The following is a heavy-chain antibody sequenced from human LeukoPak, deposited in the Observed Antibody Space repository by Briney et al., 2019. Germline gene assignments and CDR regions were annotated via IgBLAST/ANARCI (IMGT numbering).Heavy chain of an antibody. V-gene: IGHV4-39*01. CDR3: AAKYGDYVRGIDY. J-gene: IGHJ4*02. Sequence: NPSETLSLTCTVSGGSISSSSYYWGWIRQPPGKGLEWIGSIYYSGSTYYNPSLKSRVTISVDTSKNQFSLKLSSVTAADTAVYYCAAKYGDYVRGIDYWGQGTLSPSPQ. D-gene: IGHD4-17*01. CDR2: IYYSGST. CDR1: GGSISSSSYY.